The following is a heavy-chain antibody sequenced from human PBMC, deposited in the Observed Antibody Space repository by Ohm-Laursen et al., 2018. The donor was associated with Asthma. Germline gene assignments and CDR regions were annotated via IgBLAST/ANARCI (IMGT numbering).Heavy chain of an antibody. J-gene: IGHJ3*02. Sequence: SQTLSLTCTVSGGSISSYYWTWIRQPPGKGLEWIGYIYYSGSTNYSPSLKSRVTISGDTSKNQFSLKLNSVTAADTAVYYCAVSSGNYYHSLVIWGQGTMVTVSS. CDR3: AVSSGNYYHSLVI. CDR2: IYYSGST. D-gene: IGHD1-26*01. CDR1: GGSISSYY. V-gene: IGHV4-59*01.